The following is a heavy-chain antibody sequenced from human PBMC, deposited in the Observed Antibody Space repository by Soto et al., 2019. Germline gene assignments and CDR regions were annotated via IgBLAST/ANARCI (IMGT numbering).Heavy chain of an antibody. Sequence: EVQLLESGGTLVQPGESLRLSCVVSGFTFSKYAMNWVRQARGKGLEWVSGSDGRGGSTHYADSVRGRFTISRDTSKNTLYRQRSSLRAEDTAVYYCAKGADSLAGYYGKDCFDYWGRGTLVTVSS. D-gene: IGHD3-9*01. CDR1: GFTFSKYA. V-gene: IGHV3-23*01. J-gene: IGHJ4*02. CDR3: AKGADSLAGYYGKDCFDY. CDR2: SDGRGGST.